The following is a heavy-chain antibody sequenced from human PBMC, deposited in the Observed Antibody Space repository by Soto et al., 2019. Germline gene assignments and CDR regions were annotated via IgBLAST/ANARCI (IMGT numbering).Heavy chain of an antibody. D-gene: IGHD3-10*01. Sequence: PSETLSLTCTVSGDSISYYYWNWIRQPPGKGLEWIGYIYYTGTTNYNPSLKSRVTISVDTSRKQFSLNLTSVTAADTAVYYCARYGSGSRWFDPRGQGTLVTVSS. CDR1: GDSISYYY. CDR3: ARYGSGSRWFDP. CDR2: IYYTGTT. V-gene: IGHV4-59*08. J-gene: IGHJ5*02.